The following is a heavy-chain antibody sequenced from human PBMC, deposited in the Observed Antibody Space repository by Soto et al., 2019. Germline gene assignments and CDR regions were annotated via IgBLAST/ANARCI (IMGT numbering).Heavy chain of an antibody. CDR3: ARGGDFWSGYPPGDYYYGMDV. Sequence: SVKVSCKASGGTFSSYAISWVRQAPGQGLEWMGGIIPIFGAANYAQKFQGRVTITADESTSTAYMELSSLRSEDTAVYYCARGGDFWSGYPPGDYYYGMDVWGQGTTVTVSS. D-gene: IGHD3-3*01. J-gene: IGHJ6*02. CDR1: GGTFSSYA. CDR2: IIPIFGAA. V-gene: IGHV1-69*13.